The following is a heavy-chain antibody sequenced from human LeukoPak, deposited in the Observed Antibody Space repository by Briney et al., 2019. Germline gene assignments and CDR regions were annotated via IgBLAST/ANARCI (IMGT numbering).Heavy chain of an antibody. CDR3: AKYYGSGSYYNVHFQH. CDR2: IIPIFGTA. D-gene: IGHD3-10*01. J-gene: IGHJ1*01. CDR1: GGTFSSYA. Sequence: SVKVSCKASGGTFSSYAISWVRQTPGQGLEWMGGIIPIFGTANYAQKFQGRVTITADESTSTAYMELSSLRSEDTAVYYCAKYYGSGSYYNVHFQHWGQGTLVTVSS. V-gene: IGHV1-69*13.